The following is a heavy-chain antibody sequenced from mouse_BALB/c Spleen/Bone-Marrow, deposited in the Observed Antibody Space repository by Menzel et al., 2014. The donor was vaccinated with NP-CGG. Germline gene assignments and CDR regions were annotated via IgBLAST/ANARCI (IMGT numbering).Heavy chain of an antibody. D-gene: IGHD4-1*01. Sequence: EVKLMESGGGLVQPGGSLKLSCAASGFDFSRYWMSWVRQAPGKGLEWIGEINPDSNTINYTPSLKDKFIISRDNAKNTLYLQMSKVRSEDTALYYCARRGLGRWYFDVWGAGTTVTVSS. V-gene: IGHV4-1*02. CDR3: ARRGLGRWYFDV. CDR2: INPDSNTI. J-gene: IGHJ1*01. CDR1: GFDFSRYW.